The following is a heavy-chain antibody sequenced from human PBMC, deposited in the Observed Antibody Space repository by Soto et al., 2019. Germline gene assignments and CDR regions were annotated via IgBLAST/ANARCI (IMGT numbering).Heavy chain of an antibody. D-gene: IGHD6-6*01. CDR2: ISAYNGDT. J-gene: IGHJ4*02. Sequence: QGQLVHSGAEVKKPGASVKVSCKASGYTFANFGIHWVRQAPGQGLEWMGWISAYNGDTNYAQKLQGRATMTTDTSTSTAYMDLRSLRPDDTAVYYCARGASAARPDYWGQGTLVTVSS. CDR1: GYTFANFG. V-gene: IGHV1-18*01. CDR3: ARGASAARPDY.